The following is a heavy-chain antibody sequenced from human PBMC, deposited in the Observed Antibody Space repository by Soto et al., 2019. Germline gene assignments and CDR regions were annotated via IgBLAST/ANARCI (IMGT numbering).Heavy chain of an antibody. CDR3: TSSVVVVAAIAAS. CDR1: GFTFSDST. J-gene: IGHJ5*02. Sequence: EVQLVESGGGLVQPGGSLKLSCAASGFTFSDSTMHWVRQASGKGLEWVGRIRNKANSYATAYAASVKVRFTVSRDDSQNTAYLQMNGLQAEDTFVDYCTSSVVVVAAIAASWCQGTMVTVSS. D-gene: IGHD2-21*02. V-gene: IGHV3-73*02. CDR2: IRNKANSYAT.